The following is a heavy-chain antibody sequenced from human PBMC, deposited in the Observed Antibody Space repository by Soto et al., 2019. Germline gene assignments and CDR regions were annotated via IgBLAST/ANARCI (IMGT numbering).Heavy chain of an antibody. D-gene: IGHD3-9*01. J-gene: IGHJ5*02. V-gene: IGHV3-74*01. CDR3: ARGGSTGNWFDP. CDR2: IDSDGSTR. CDR1: GFPFSSYW. Sequence: PGGSLRLSCAASGFPFSSYWMPWVRQAPGKGLVWVSRIDSDGSTRNYADSVKGRFTISRDNAKNTVDLQMNSLRAEDTAVYYCARGGSTGNWFDPWGQGTQVTVSS.